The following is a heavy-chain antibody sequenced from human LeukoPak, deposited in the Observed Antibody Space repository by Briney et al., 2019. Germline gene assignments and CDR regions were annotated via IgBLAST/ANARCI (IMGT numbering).Heavy chain of an antibody. V-gene: IGHV3-7*01. D-gene: IGHD6-13*01. CDR3: ARMSSSSWYVCDY. CDR2: IKQDGGEK. Sequence: PGGSLRLSCAASGFTFSSYWVTWVRQAPGKGLEWVANIKQDGGEKYYVDSVQGRFTISRDNAKNSLYLQMNSLRVEDTAVYYCARMSSSSWYVCDYWGQGTLVTVSS. CDR1: GFTFSSYW. J-gene: IGHJ4*02.